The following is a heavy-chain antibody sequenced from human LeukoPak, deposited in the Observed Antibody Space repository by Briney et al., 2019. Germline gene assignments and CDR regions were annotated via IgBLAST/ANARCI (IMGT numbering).Heavy chain of an antibody. D-gene: IGHD6-6*01. CDR3: AKARIAARPGLYYYYGMDV. J-gene: IGHJ6*02. CDR1: GYSFTSYW. CDR2: IYPGDSDT. V-gene: IGHV5-51*01. Sequence: GESLKISCKGSGYSFTSYWIGWVRQMPGKGLEWMGIIYPGDSDTRHSQSFQCQVTISADKSISTAYLQWSSLKASDTAMYYCAKARIAARPGLYYYYGMDVWGQGTTVTVSS.